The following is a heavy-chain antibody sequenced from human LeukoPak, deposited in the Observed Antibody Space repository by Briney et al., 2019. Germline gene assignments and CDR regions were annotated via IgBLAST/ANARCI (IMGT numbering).Heavy chain of an antibody. J-gene: IGHJ5*02. D-gene: IGHD1-26*01. Sequence: GASVKVSCKASGGTFSSYAISWVRQAPGQGLEWMGGIIPIFGTANYAQKLQGRVTITADESTSTAYMELSSLRSEDTAVYYCARDTKRSRARWENLGFDPWGQGTLVTVSS. CDR1: GGTFSSYA. CDR3: ARDTKRSRARWENLGFDP. V-gene: IGHV1-69*13. CDR2: IIPIFGTA.